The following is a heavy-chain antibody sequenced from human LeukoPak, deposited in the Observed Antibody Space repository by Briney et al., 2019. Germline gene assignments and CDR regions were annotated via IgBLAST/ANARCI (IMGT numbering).Heavy chain of an antibody. D-gene: IGHD5-24*01. CDR3: ARGSRTIELGDDY. CDR2: ISSSSSDT. Sequence: TGGSLRLSCAASGFTFSDSYMSWIRQAPGKGLEWVSYISSSSSDTNYADSVKGRFTISRDNAKNSLYLQMNSPRAEDTAVYYCARGSRTIELGDDYWGQGTLVTVSS. J-gene: IGHJ4*02. CDR1: GFTFSDSY. V-gene: IGHV3-11*06.